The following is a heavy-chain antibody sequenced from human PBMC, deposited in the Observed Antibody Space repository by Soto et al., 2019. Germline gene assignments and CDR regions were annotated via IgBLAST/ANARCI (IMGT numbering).Heavy chain of an antibody. CDR1: GFTFSNAW. CDR2: IKSKTDGGTT. CDR3: TTPRYGLIYYYYGMDV. Sequence: GGSLRLSXAASGFTFSNAWMSWVRQAPGKGLEWVGRIKSKTDGGTTDYAAPVKGRFTISRDDSKNTLYLQMNSLKTEDTAVYYGTTPRYGLIYYYYGMDVWGQGTTVTVSS. D-gene: IGHD3-10*01. V-gene: IGHV3-15*01. J-gene: IGHJ6*02.